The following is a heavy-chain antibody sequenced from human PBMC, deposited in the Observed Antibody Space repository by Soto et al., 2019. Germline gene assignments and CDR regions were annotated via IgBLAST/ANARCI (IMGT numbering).Heavy chain of an antibody. CDR1: GYTFTSYG. CDR3: AREDSRGYKFIDH. D-gene: IGHD3-22*01. V-gene: IGHV1-18*01. Sequence: ASVKVSCKASGYTFTSYGISWVRQAPGQGLEWMGWISAYNGNANYAQMLQERIGISRDMSTSTAYMELSSLRPEDTAVYYCAREDSRGYKFIDHRGQGTLVTVSS. J-gene: IGHJ4*02. CDR2: ISAYNGNA.